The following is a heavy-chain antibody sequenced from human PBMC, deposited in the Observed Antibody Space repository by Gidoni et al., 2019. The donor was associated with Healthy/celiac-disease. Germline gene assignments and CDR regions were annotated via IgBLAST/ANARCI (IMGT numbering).Heavy chain of an antibody. CDR1: GSTFSSYS. V-gene: IGHV3-21*01. CDR2: ISSSSSYI. CDR3: ARARIAANFDY. Sequence: EVQLVESGGGLVKPGGPLRPSCAASGSTFSSYSMNWVRQAPGKGLGWVSSISSSSSYIYYADSVKGRFTISRDNAKNSLYPQMNSLRAEDTAVYYCARARIAANFDYWGQGTLVAVSS. D-gene: IGHD6-13*01. J-gene: IGHJ4*02.